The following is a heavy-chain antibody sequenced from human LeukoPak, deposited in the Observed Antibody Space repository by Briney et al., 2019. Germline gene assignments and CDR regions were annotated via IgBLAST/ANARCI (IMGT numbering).Heavy chain of an antibody. CDR3: ARDGEGDEGWDY. Sequence: SETLSLTCTVSGVSIVRHYWIWIRQPPGKGLEWIGHISYSGSTNYNPSLKSRVTISVDTSKKQVSLRLSSVTAADTAVYYCARDGEGDEGWDYWGQGTLVTVSS. D-gene: IGHD7-27*01. V-gene: IGHV4-59*11. CDR1: GVSIVRHY. J-gene: IGHJ4*02. CDR2: ISYSGST.